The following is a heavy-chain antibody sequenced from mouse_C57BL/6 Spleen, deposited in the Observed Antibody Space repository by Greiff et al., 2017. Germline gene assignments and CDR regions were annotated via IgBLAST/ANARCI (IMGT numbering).Heavy chain of an antibody. Sequence: EVMLVESGGGLVKPGGSLKLSCAASGLTFSSYAMSWVRQTPEKRLEWVATISDGGSYTYYPDNVKGRVTISRDNAKNNLYLQMSHLKSEDTAMYYCARAPRDYSWFADWGQGTLVTVSA. CDR2: ISDGGSYT. CDR1: GLTFSSYA. J-gene: IGHJ3*01. CDR3: ARAPRDYSWFAD. V-gene: IGHV5-4*03. D-gene: IGHD1-1*01.